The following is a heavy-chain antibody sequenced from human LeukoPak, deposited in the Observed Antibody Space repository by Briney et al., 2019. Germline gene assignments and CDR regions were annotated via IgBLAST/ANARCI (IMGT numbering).Heavy chain of an antibody. CDR2: ISAYNGNT. J-gene: IGHJ4*02. V-gene: IGHV1-18*01. D-gene: IGHD3-9*01. CDR3: ARDPDILTGYTAGPFDY. CDR1: GYTFASYG. Sequence: ASVKVSCKASGYTFASYGISWVRQAPGQGLEWMGWISAYNGNTNYAQKLQGRVTMTTDTSTSTAYMELGSLRSDDTAVYYCARDPDILTGYTAGPFDYWGQGTLVTVSS.